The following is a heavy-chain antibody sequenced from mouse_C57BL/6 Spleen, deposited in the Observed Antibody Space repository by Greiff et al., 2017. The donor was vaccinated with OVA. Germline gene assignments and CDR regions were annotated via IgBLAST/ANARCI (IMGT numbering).Heavy chain of an antibody. Sequence: VQLQQSGAELVRPGASVTLSCKASGYTFTDYEMHWVKHTPVHGLEWIGAIDPETCGTAYNQKFKGKAILTADKSSSTAYMELRSLTSEDSAVYYCTERGYYGSSYWYFDVWGTGTTVTVSS. V-gene: IGHV1-15*01. CDR2: IDPETCGT. J-gene: IGHJ1*03. D-gene: IGHD1-1*01. CDR1: GYTFTDYE. CDR3: TERGYYGSSYWYFDV.